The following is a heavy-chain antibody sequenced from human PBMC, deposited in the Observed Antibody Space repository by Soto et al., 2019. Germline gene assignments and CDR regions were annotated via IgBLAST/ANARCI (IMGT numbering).Heavy chain of an antibody. J-gene: IGHJ6*02. CDR3: ARHGDTMVRGVIMPYYYYGMDV. CDR1: GYRFTSYW. Sequence: GESLKISCRTSGYRFTSYWIAWVRQMPGKGLEWMGIIFPSDSDTRYSPSFQGQVTISADRSTSTVFLQWASLKASDTAMYYCARHGDTMVRGVIMPYYYYGMDVWGQGTTVTVSS. V-gene: IGHV5-51*01. CDR2: IFPSDSDT. D-gene: IGHD3-10*01.